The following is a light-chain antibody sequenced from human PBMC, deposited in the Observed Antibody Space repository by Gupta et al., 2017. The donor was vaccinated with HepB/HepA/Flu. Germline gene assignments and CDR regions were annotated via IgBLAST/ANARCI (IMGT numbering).Light chain of an antibody. J-gene: IGKJ1*01. CDR1: QSISSY. CDR3: QQCNSNPRT. V-gene: IGKV1-39*01. Sequence: DIQMNQSPSSLSASVGDRVTITCRASQSISSYLNWYQQKPGKAPKLLIYAASSLQSGVPSRFSGSGSGTDFTLTISSLQPEDFATYYCQQCNSNPRTFGQGTKVEIK. CDR2: AAS.